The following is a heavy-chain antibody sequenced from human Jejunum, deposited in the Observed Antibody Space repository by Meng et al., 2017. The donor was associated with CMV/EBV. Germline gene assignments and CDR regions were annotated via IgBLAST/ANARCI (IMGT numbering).Heavy chain of an antibody. CDR3: VRHGDCSSGSCYYHWLDP. CDR1: GGSVSKYY. D-gene: IGHD2-2*01. CDR2: IYNSGDI. V-gene: IGHV4-59*02. J-gene: IGHJ5*01. Sequence: HLTGAGPGLGRPTETLSLPCSVSGGSVSKYYWGWIRQTPGGGLEWLGYIYNSGDIYYNPFLEGRVTISTDTSKNQFSLKLRYVTAADTAVYYCVRHGDCSSGSCYYHWLDPWGQGSLVTVSS.